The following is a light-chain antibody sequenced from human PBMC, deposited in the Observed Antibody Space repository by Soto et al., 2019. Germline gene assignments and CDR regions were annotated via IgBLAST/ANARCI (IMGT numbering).Light chain of an antibody. CDR1: QSISSW. CDR3: EQYHSYPQT. CDR2: DAS. V-gene: IGKV1-5*01. Sequence: DIQMTQSPSTLSASVGDRVTITCRASQSISSWLAWYQQKPGKAPKLLIYDASSLQSGVPSRFSGSGSGTEFTLTISSLQPDDFATFYCEQYHSYPQTFGQGTKVEIK. J-gene: IGKJ1*01.